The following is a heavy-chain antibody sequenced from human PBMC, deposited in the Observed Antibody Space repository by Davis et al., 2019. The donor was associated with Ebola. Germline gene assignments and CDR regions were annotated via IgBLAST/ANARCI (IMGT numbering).Heavy chain of an antibody. CDR2: INHSGTT. J-gene: IGHJ5*01. D-gene: IGHD2-2*01. CDR3: ARYCSSNTCNFFDF. CDR1: GGSVSSGSYY. V-gene: IGHV4-39*07. Sequence: PSETLSLTCTVSGGSVSSGSYYMSWIRQPPGKGLEWIGEINHSGTTNYNPYLKSRVTISVDTSKNQFYLKLSSVTAADTAVYYCARYCSSNTCNFFDFWGQGSLVTVSS.